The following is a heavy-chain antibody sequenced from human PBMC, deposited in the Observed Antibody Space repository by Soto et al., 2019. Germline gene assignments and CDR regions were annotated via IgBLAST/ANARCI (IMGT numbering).Heavy chain of an antibody. CDR1: GGSISSGGYY. J-gene: IGHJ4*02. D-gene: IGHD3-10*01. CDR3: AREVSSEYYGSGNQSDY. Sequence: PSETLSLTCTVSGGSISSGGYYWSWIRQHPGKGLEWIGYIYYSGSTYYNPSLKSRVTISVDTSKNQFSLKLSSVTAADTAVYYCAREVSSEYYGSGNQSDYWGQGTLVTVSS. CDR2: IYYSGST. V-gene: IGHV4-31*03.